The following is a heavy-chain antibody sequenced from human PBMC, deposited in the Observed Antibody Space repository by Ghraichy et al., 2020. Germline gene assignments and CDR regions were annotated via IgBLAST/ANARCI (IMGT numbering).Heavy chain of an antibody. Sequence: ASVKVSCKASGYTFSTYGISWVRQAPGQGLEWMGWISAYNGHTNYAQKLQGRVTMTTDTSTSTAYMELRSLRSDDTAVYLCARWTVGYYDSSGYSYYFDYWGQGSLVTLSS. CDR1: GYTFSTYG. D-gene: IGHD3-22*01. V-gene: IGHV1-18*01. J-gene: IGHJ4*02. CDR3: ARWTVGYYDSSGYSYYFDY. CDR2: ISAYNGHT.